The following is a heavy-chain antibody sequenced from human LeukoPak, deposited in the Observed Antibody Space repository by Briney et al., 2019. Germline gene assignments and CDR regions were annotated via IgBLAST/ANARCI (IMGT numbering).Heavy chain of an antibody. Sequence: SETLSLTCTVSGGSISSSSYYWSWIRQPPGKGLEWIGYIYYSGSTNYNPSLKSRVTISVDTSKNQFSLKLSSVTAADTAVYYCAGARLRYFDWLLLPWGQGTLVTVSS. CDR1: GGSISSSSYY. J-gene: IGHJ5*02. CDR3: AGARLRYFDWLLLP. V-gene: IGHV4-61*01. CDR2: IYYSGST. D-gene: IGHD3-9*01.